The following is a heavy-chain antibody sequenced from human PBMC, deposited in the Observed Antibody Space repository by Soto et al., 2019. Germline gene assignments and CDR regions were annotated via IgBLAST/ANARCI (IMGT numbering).Heavy chain of an antibody. CDR1: GFTFSSYS. Sequence: PGGSLRLSXAASGFTFSSYSMNWVRQAPGKGLEWVSYISSSSSTIYYADSVKGRFTISRDNAKNSLYLQMNSLRDEDTAVYYCARYLDLPYYYYYGMDVWGQGTTVTVSS. V-gene: IGHV3-48*02. CDR3: ARYLDLPYYYYYGMDV. J-gene: IGHJ6*02. CDR2: ISSSSSTI.